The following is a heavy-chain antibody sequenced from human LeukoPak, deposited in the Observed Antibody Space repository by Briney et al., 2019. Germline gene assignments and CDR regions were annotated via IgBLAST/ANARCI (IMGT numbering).Heavy chain of an antibody. V-gene: IGHV1-18*01. CDR3: ARGRSWIQPGYYYNYYMDV. J-gene: IGHJ6*03. D-gene: IGHD5-18*01. CDR2: ISAYDGNT. CDR1: GYTFSSYG. Sequence: ASVKVSCKASGYTFSSYGISWVRQAPGQGLEWMGWISAYDGNTNYARKVQGRVTMTTDTYTSTAYMELRSLRSDDTAVYYCARGRSWIQPGYYYNYYMDVWGIGTTVTVSS.